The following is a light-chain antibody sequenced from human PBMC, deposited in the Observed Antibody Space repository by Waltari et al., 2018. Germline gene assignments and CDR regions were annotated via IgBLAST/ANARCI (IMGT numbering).Light chain of an antibody. V-gene: IGLV2-23*02. CDR2: YVS. CDR1: SNNVGYDNL. Sequence: QAALTQPVSVSGSPGQPVTIPCTGSSNNVGYDNLASWFQHHPDPAPKLLFFYVSKQPSGVSNRFSGSKSGNTASLTISGLQTEDEADYYCCSYSTGGSWMFGGGTKLTVL. J-gene: IGLJ3*02. CDR3: CSYSTGGSWM.